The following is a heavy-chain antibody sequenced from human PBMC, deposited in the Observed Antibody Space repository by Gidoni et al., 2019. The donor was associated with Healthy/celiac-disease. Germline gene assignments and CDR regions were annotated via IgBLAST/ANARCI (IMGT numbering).Heavy chain of an antibody. Sequence: EVQLVASGGGLVKPGGSLRLSCAASGFTFRSYSMNWVRQAPGKGLEWVSSIRSGSSYIYYADSVKGRVTISRDNAKNALDLQMDSLRAEDTAVYYCARVTGYYGSGSYPYWGQGTLVTVSS. V-gene: IGHV3-21*02. J-gene: IGHJ4*02. CDR3: ARVTGYYGSGSYPY. CDR1: GFTFRSYS. CDR2: IRSGSSYI. D-gene: IGHD3-10*01.